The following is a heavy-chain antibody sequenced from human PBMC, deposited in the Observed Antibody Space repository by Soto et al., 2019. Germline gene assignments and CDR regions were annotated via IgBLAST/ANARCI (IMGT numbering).Heavy chain of an antibody. Sequence: SETLSLTCAVSGGSISSGGYSWSWIRQPPGKGLEWIGYIYHSGSTYYNPSLKSRVTISVDRSKNQFSLKLSSVTAADTAVYYCARGIWFGEMPNWSDPWGQGTLVTVS. CDR2: IYHSGST. CDR3: ARGIWFGEMPNWSDP. D-gene: IGHD3-10*01. CDR1: GGSISSGGYS. J-gene: IGHJ5*02. V-gene: IGHV4-30-2*01.